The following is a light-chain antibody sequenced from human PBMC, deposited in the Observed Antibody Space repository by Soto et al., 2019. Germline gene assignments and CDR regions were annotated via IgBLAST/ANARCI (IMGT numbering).Light chain of an antibody. Sequence: QSVLTQPPSASGTPGQRVTISCSGSSSNIGSNTVNWYQQVPGTAPKLLIYSNNQRPSGVPDRFSGSKSGTSASLAISGLQSEDEADYSCAAWDDSLNGPVFGGGTKL. V-gene: IGLV1-44*01. CDR2: SNN. CDR3: AAWDDSLNGPV. CDR1: SSNIGSNT. J-gene: IGLJ2*01.